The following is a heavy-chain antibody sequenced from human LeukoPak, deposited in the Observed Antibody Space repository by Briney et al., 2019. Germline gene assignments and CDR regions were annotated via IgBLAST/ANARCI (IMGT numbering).Heavy chain of an antibody. CDR3: ARYGSGSYYHY. D-gene: IGHD3-10*01. Sequence: PGGSLRLSCAASGFTFSDYAMHWVRQAPGKGLEYVSAISTDGGGTYYVSSVKGRFTISRDNSKNTLYLQMGSLRAEDMAVYYCARYGSGSYYHYWGQGTLVTVSS. CDR1: GFTFSDYA. J-gene: IGHJ4*02. CDR2: ISTDGGGT. V-gene: IGHV3-64*01.